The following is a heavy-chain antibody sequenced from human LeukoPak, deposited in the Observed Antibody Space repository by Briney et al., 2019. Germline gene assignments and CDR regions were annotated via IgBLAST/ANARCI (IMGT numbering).Heavy chain of an antibody. CDR3: ARAPYYGSTIYYYYMDV. Sequence: ASVKVSCKASGYTFTSYDINWVRQATGQGLEWMGWMNPNSGNTGYAQKFQGRVTMTRNTSISTDYMELSSLRSEDTAVYYCARAPYYGSTIYYYYMDVWGKGTTVTVSS. V-gene: IGHV1-8*01. J-gene: IGHJ6*03. CDR2: MNPNSGNT. CDR1: GYTFTSYD. D-gene: IGHD3-10*01.